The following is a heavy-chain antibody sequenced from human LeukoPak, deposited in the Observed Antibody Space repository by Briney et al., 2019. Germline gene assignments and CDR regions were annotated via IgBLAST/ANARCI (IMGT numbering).Heavy chain of an antibody. CDR1: GGSISSSSYY. D-gene: IGHD6-13*01. J-gene: IGHJ6*03. Sequence: SKTLSLTCTVSGGSISSSSYYWGWIRQPPGKGLEWIGSIYYSGSTYYNPSLKSRVTISVDTSKNQFSLKLSSVTAADTAVYYCARPRIAAAGTHGYYYYYYMDVWGKGTTVTVSS. CDR3: ARPRIAAAGTHGYYYYYYMDV. V-gene: IGHV4-39*01. CDR2: IYYSGST.